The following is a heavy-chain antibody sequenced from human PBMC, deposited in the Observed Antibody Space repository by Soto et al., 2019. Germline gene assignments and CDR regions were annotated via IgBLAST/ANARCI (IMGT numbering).Heavy chain of an antibody. CDR2: INHSGST. Sequence: SETLSLTCAVYGGSFSVYYWSWIRQPPGKGLEWIGEINHSGSTNYNPSLKSRVTISVDTSKNQFSLKLSSVTAADTAVYYCARAEDTAMGDFDYWGQGTLVTVSS. J-gene: IGHJ4*02. D-gene: IGHD5-18*01. CDR1: GGSFSVYY. V-gene: IGHV4-34*01. CDR3: ARAEDTAMGDFDY.